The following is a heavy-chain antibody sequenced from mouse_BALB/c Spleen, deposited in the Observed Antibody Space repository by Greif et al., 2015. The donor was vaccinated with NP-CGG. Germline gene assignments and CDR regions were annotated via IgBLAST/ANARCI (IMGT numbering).Heavy chain of an antibody. Sequence: VQLQQSGAELVKPGASVKMSCKASGYTFTSYWMHWVKQRPGQGLEWTGVIDPSDSYTSYNQKFKGKATLTVDTSSSTAYMQLSSLTSEDSAVYYCTRRRDGNYGDYFDYWGQGTTLTVSS. D-gene: IGHD2-1*01. CDR3: TRRRDGNYGDYFDY. CDR1: GYTFTSYW. CDR2: IDPSDSYT. J-gene: IGHJ2*01. V-gene: IGHV1S127*01.